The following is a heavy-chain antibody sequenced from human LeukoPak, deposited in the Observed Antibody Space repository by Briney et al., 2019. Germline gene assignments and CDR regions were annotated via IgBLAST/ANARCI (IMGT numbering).Heavy chain of an antibody. D-gene: IGHD1-26*01. Sequence: PGGSLRLSCAASGFTFSIYVMHWVRQAPGKGLEWVAVISYDGSTTYYADSAKGRFTISRDYSKSMVYLQMNSLSAEDTAASFCSRAMRERQILLFDFGGEGALVTVPS. J-gene: IGHJ4*02. CDR3: SRAMRERQILLFDF. CDR1: GFTFSIYV. V-gene: IGHV3-30-3*01. CDR2: ISYDGSTT.